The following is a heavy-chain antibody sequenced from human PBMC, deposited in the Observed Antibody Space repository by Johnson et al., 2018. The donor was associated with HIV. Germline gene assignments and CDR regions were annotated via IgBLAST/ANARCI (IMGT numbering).Heavy chain of an antibody. Sequence: VQLVESGGGVVQPGGSLRLSCAASGFTFSSYAMHWVRQAPGKGLEWVAVISYDGSNKYYADSVKGRFTISRDNSKNTLYLQMNSLRAEDTAVYYCASGQNAFEIWGQGTMVTVSS. CDR1: GFTFSSYA. V-gene: IGHV3-30-3*01. J-gene: IGHJ3*02. CDR3: ASGQNAFEI. CDR2: ISYDGSNK.